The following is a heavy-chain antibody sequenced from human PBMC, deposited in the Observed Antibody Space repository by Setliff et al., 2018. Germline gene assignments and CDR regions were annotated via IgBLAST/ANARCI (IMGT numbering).Heavy chain of an antibody. CDR3: ARLRKSTPHWYFDL. V-gene: IGHV4-61*10. Sequence: SETLSLTCTVSGASISSGSYYWSWIRQPAGKGLEWIGHIHSSGSANYNSSLESRLTMSLDPSKKQFSLRLTSVSAADTAVYYCARLRKSTPHWYFDLWGRGTLVTVSS. CDR1: GASISSGSYY. CDR2: IHSSGSA. J-gene: IGHJ2*01.